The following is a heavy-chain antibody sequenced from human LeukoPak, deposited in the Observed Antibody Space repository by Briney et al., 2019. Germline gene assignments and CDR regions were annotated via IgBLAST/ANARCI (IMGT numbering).Heavy chain of an antibody. J-gene: IGHJ5*02. CDR2: INTNTGNP. D-gene: IGHD4-17*01. CDR1: GYSLTSYA. Sequence: ASVKVSCKASGYSLTSYALNWVRQAPGQGLEWMGWINTNTGNPTYAQGFTGRFVFSLDTSVSTAYLQISSLKAEDTAVYYCARKIYGDFNWFDPWGQGTLVTVSS. CDR3: ARKIYGDFNWFDP. V-gene: IGHV7-4-1*02.